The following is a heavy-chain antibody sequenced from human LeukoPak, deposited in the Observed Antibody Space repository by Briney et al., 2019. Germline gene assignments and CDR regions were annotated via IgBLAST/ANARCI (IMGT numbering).Heavy chain of an antibody. Sequence: GGSLRLSCVASGFPFSTYAMHWVRQAPGKGLEYVSGISSNGSNSNYADSVEGRFTISRDNSKNTLYLLMGSLRPEDMAVYYCARVSGYSYGQWGQGTLVTVSS. V-gene: IGHV3-64*02. CDR2: ISSNGSNS. CDR1: GFPFSTYA. D-gene: IGHD5-18*01. CDR3: ARVSGYSYGQ. J-gene: IGHJ4*02.